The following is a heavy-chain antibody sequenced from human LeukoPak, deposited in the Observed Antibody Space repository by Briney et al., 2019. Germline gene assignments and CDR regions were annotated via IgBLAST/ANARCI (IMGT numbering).Heavy chain of an antibody. V-gene: IGHV3-30*03. CDR1: GFTFSSYG. J-gene: IGHJ4*02. D-gene: IGHD3-10*01. CDR3: ARDYGSGSYPRIYFDY. Sequence: GGSLRLSCAASGFTFSSYGMHWVRQAPGKGLEWVAVISYDGSNKYYADSVKGRFTISRDNSKNTLYLQMNSLRAEDTAVYYCARDYGSGSYPRIYFDYWGQGTLVTVSS. CDR2: ISYDGSNK.